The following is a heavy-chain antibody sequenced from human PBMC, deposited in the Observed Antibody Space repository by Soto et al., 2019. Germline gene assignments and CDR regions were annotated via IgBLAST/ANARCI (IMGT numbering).Heavy chain of an antibody. Sequence: ASVKVSCKASGGTFSSYTISWVRQAPGQGLEWMGRIIPILGIANYAQKFQGRVTITADKSTSTAYMELSSLRSEDTAVYYCARDQELRYFDWFPESVGNWFDPWGQGTLVTVSS. J-gene: IGHJ5*02. CDR3: ARDQELRYFDWFPESVGNWFDP. D-gene: IGHD3-9*01. CDR2: IIPILGIA. CDR1: GGTFSSYT. V-gene: IGHV1-69*04.